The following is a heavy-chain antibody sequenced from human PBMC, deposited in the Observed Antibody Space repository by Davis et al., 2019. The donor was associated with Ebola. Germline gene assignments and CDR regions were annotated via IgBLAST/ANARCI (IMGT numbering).Heavy chain of an antibody. CDR1: GFTFDDYA. V-gene: IGHV3-9*01. CDR2: ISWDGHNI. J-gene: IGHJ5*02. D-gene: IGHD6-19*01. CDR3: ARDLLSIAVAGFDP. Sequence: PGGSLRLSCAASGFTFDDYAMHWVRHAPGKGLEWVSLISWDGHNIDYADSLKGRFTISRDNAKNSLYLQMNSLRDEDTAVYYCARDLLSIAVAGFDPWGQGTLVTVSS.